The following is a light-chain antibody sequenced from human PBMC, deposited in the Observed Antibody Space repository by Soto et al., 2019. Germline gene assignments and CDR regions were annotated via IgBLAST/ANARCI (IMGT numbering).Light chain of an antibody. Sequence: QSVLTQPPSVSEAPRQRVTISCSGSSSNIGNNGVNWYQQLPGKAPKLLIYYDDMLPSGVSDRFSCSKSGTSASLAISGLQSEDEADYYCAAWDDSLNGPVFGGGTKLTVL. V-gene: IGLV1-36*01. CDR2: YDD. CDR3: AAWDDSLNGPV. CDR1: SSNIGNNG. J-gene: IGLJ2*01.